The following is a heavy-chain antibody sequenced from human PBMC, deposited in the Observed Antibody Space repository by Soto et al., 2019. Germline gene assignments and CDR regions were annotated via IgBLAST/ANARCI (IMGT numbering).Heavy chain of an antibody. D-gene: IGHD3-9*01. CDR1: GFTFSTYG. J-gene: IGHJ4*02. Sequence: QVQVVESGGGVVQPGRSLRLSCAASGFTFSTYGMHWVRQAPGKGLEWVALVWSDGSKKYYADSVKGRFIISRDNSKDTLNLQMNSLRAEDTAVYYCVRVFDTYYFDLWGQGTLVTVST. CDR2: VWSDGSKK. CDR3: VRVFDTYYFDL. V-gene: IGHV3-33*01.